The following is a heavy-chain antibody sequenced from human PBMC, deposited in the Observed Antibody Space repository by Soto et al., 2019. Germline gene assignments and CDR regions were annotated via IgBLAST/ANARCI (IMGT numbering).Heavy chain of an antibody. CDR3: ARGTVVTDLYSWYYMDV. J-gene: IGHJ6*03. Sequence: EMQLVESGGGLVQPGGSLRLSCAASGVTFSSFSMNWVRQAPGKGLEWLSYITSSSNAIYYADSVKGRLTISRDNANNSLYLHMNLLRPVDTAVYYCARGTVVTDLYSWYYMDVWRTGTRVTVS. V-gene: IGHV3-48*01. D-gene: IGHD2-21*02. CDR1: GVTFSSFS. CDR2: ITSSSNAI.